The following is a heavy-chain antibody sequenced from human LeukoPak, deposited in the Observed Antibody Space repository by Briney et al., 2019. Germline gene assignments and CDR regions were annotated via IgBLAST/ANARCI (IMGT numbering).Heavy chain of an antibody. D-gene: IGHD6-13*01. CDR1: GYTFTDYF. V-gene: IGHV1-2*02. CDR3: ARDAGSSWHN. CDR2: INPKSGGT. J-gene: IGHJ4*02. Sequence: ASVKVSCKASGYTFTDYFMNWVRQAPGQGLEWMGWINPKSGGTVYAQKFQGRVTMARDTSSSTAYMELSRLRSDDTAVYYCARDAGSSWHNWGQGTLVTVSS.